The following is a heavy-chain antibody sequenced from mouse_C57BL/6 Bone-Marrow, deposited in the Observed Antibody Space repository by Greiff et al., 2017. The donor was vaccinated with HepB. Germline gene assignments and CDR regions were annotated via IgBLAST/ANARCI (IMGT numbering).Heavy chain of an antibody. D-gene: IGHD2-13*01. CDR1: GYSITSGYY. V-gene: IGHV3-6*01. J-gene: IGHJ1*03. Sequence: EVQLQESGPGLVKPSQSLSLTCSVTGYSITSGYYWNWIRQFPGNQLEWMGYISYDGSNNYNPSLKNRISITRDTSKNQFFLKLNSVTTEDTATYYCARRGYGDYGSYWYFDVWGTGTTVTVSS. CDR2: ISYDGSN. CDR3: ARRGYGDYGSYWYFDV.